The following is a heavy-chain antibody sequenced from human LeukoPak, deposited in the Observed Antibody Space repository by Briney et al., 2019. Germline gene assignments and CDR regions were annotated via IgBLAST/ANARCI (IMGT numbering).Heavy chain of an antibody. J-gene: IGHJ5*02. CDR3: ARLVGVVKGGWFDP. Sequence: GEPLKISCKGSGYSFTSYRIGCVHQMPGKGQKWMGIIYPGDSDTRYSPSFQGQVTISADKSISTAYLQWSSLKASDTAVYYCARLVGVVKGGWFDPWGQGTLVTVSS. CDR2: IYPGDSDT. D-gene: IGHD2-21*01. CDR1: GYSFTSYR. V-gene: IGHV5-51*07.